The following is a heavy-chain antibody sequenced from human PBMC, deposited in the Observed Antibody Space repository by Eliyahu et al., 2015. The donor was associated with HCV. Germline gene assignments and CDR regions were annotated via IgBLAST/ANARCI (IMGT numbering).Heavy chain of an antibody. D-gene: IGHD3-3*01. J-gene: IGHJ5*02. CDR2: FDPEDGET. CDR1: GYTLTELS. V-gene: IGHV1-24*01. Sequence: QVQLVQSGAEVKKPGASVKVSCKVSGYTLTELSMHWVRQAPGKGLEWMGGFDPEDGETIYAQKFQGRVTMTEDTSTDTAYMELSSLRSEDTAVYYCATLQRGTIFGVVTGYWFDPWGQGTLVTVSS. CDR3: ATLQRGTIFGVVTGYWFDP.